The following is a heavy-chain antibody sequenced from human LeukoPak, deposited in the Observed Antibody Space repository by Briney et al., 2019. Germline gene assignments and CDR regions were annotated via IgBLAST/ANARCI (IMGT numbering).Heavy chain of an antibody. CDR1: GYSISSGYH. J-gene: IGHJ5*02. CDR2: IYHSGTT. V-gene: IGHV4-38-2*02. CDR3: ARGIIAARPGNWFDP. D-gene: IGHD6-6*01. Sequence: SETLSLTCTVSGYSISSGYHWGWIRQPPGKGLEWIGSIYHSGTTYYNPSLKSRVTISVDTSKNQFSLKLSSVTATDTAVYYCARGIIAARPGNWFDPWGQGTLVTVSS.